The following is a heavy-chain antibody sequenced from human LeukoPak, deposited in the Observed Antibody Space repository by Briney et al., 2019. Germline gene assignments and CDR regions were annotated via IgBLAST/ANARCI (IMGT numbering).Heavy chain of an antibody. CDR1: GLTFSIYG. D-gene: IGHD2-15*01. V-gene: IGHV3-23*01. Sequence: GGSLRLSCAASGLTFSIYGMHWVRQAPGKGLEWVSSISGSGNRTYYADSVKGRFTISRDNSKNTLFLQMNSLRAEDTAVYYCAKNLYCGGGSCYPSALGMDVWGQGTTVTVSS. CDR2: ISGSGNRT. J-gene: IGHJ6*02. CDR3: AKNLYCGGGSCYPSALGMDV.